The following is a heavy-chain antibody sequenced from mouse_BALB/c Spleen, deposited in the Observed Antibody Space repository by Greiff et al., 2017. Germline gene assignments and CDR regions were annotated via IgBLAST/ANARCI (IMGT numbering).Heavy chain of an antibody. CDR3: ARDYYGSSPSWFAY. V-gene: IGHV1S135*01. J-gene: IGHJ3*01. CDR1: GYAFTSYN. CDR2: IDPYNGGT. Sequence: VQLQQSGPELVKPGASVKVSCKASGYAFTSYNMYWVKQSHGKSLEWIGYIDPYNGGTSYNQKFKGKATLTVDKSSSTAYMHLNSLTSEDSAVYYCARDYYGSSPSWFAYWGQGTLVTVSA. D-gene: IGHD1-1*01.